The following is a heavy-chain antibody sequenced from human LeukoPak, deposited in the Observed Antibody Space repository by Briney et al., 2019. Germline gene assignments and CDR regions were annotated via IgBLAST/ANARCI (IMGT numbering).Heavy chain of an antibody. V-gene: IGHV3-53*01. D-gene: IGHD1-26*01. J-gene: IGHJ4*02. CDR2: IYSSGST. CDR1: GFTVSSHY. CDR3: ARAIVGTTTRIVEVWDY. Sequence: PGGSLRLSCAASGFTVSSHYMSWVRQAPGKGLEWVSVIYSSGSTYYSDSVKGRFTISRDNSKNTLCLQMNSLRAEDTAVYYCARAIVGTTTRIVEVWDYWGQGTLVTVSS.